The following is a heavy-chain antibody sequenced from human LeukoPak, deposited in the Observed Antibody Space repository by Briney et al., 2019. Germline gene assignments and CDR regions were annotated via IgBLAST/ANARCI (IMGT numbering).Heavy chain of an antibody. D-gene: IGHD6-19*01. CDR1: GFTFSNYG. Sequence: PGGSLRLSCAGSGFTFSNYGMHWVRQAPGKGPEWVAVISYDGTNKYYADSVKGRFTISRDNAKNSLYLQMNSLRAEDTAVYYCARVPHTIEYSSGWYDYWGQGTLVTVSS. V-gene: IGHV3-30*03. J-gene: IGHJ4*02. CDR3: ARVPHTIEYSSGWYDY. CDR2: ISYDGTNK.